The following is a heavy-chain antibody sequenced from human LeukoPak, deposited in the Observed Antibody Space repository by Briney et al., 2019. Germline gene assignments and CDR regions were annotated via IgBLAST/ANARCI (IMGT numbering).Heavy chain of an antibody. D-gene: IGHD3-10*01. CDR2: IYHSGTT. V-gene: IGHV4-28*01. CDR1: GYSITSSSW. Sequence: SDTLSLTCAVSGYSITSSSWWGWIRPPPGKGLEWIGYIYHSGTTYYNPSLQSRVTMSVDTSKNQFSLKLSSVTAVDTAVYYCARKENVYYYFDYWGQGTLVTVSS. J-gene: IGHJ4*02. CDR3: ARKENVYYYFDY.